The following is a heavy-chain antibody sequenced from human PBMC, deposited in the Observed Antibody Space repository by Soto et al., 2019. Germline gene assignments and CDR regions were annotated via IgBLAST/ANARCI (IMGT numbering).Heavy chain of an antibody. V-gene: IGHV3-11*01. CDR3: ASHYDMWSGYLSPVDY. D-gene: IGHD3-3*01. CDR1: GYTFSDYY. Sequence: QVQLVESGGDLVKPGGSLRLSCAASGYTFSDYYMSWIRQAPGKGLEWISYIDTSGTKIYYADSVKGRFTITRDNGKNSLYLEMNSLRDEATAVYYCASHYDMWSGYLSPVDYWGQGTLVTVSS. CDR2: IDTSGTKI. J-gene: IGHJ4*02.